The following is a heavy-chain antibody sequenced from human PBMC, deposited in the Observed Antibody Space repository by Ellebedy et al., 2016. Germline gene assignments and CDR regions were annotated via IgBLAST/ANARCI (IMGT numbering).Heavy chain of an antibody. J-gene: IGHJ6*03. D-gene: IGHD1-14*01. Sequence: ASVKVSCXASGYTFTSYDINWVRQATGQGLEWMGWMNPNSGNTGYAQKFQGRVTMTRNTSISTAYMELSSLRSEDTAVYYCARGPRNRYLRSYYMDVWGKGTTVTVSS. CDR1: GYTFTSYD. CDR2: MNPNSGNT. CDR3: ARGPRNRYLRSYYMDV. V-gene: IGHV1-8*01.